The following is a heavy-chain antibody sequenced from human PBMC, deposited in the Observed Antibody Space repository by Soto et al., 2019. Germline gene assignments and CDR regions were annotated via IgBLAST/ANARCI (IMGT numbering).Heavy chain of an antibody. V-gene: IGHV3-21*01. CDR2: ISSSSSYI. J-gene: IGHJ3*02. CDR3: AREAVPAAIGSAFDI. D-gene: IGHD2-2*01. Sequence: GGSLRLSCAASGFTFSSYSMNWARQAPGKGLEWVSSISSSSSYIYYADSVKGRFTISRDNAKNSLYLQMNSLRAEDTAVYYCAREAVPAAIGSAFDIWGQGTMVTVSS. CDR1: GFTFSSYS.